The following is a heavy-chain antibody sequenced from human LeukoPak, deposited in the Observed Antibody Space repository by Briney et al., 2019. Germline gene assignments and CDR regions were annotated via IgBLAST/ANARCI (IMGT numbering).Heavy chain of an antibody. D-gene: IGHD3-3*01. J-gene: IGHJ4*02. V-gene: IGHV3-21*01. CDR2: ISSSSSYI. CDR3: ARWNDFWSGYYFDY. Sequence: GGSLRLSCAASGFTFSSYRMNWVRQAPGKGLEWVSSISSSSSYIYYADSVKGRFTISRDNAKNSLYLQMNSLRAEDTAVYYCARWNDFWSGYYFDYWGQGTLVTVSS. CDR1: GFTFSSYR.